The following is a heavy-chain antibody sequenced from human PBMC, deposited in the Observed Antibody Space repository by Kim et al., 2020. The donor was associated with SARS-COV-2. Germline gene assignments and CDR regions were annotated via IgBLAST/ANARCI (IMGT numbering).Heavy chain of an antibody. CDR2: IFYSGST. Sequence: SETLSLTCTVSGGSITSGGYYWTWIRQHPGKGLEWIGHIFYSGSTHYSPSLESRITMSLDTSKNQFSLKLNSVTAADTAVYYCASDGEPRGDYCMDVW. V-gene: IGHV4-31*03. CDR3: ASDGEPRGDYCMDV. CDR1: GGSITSGGYY. D-gene: IGHD3-10*01. J-gene: IGHJ6*03.